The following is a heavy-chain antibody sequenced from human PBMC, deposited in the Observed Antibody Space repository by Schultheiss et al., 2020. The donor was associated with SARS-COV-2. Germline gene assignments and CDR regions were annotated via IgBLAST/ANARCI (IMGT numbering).Heavy chain of an antibody. V-gene: IGHV3-15*07. CDR3: AKDPLPRGGGV. Sequence: GGSLRLSCAASGFTFSSYEMNWVRQAPGKGLEWVGRIKNKADGETIDYAAPVKGRFTISRDNSKNTLYLQMNSLRAEDTAVYYCAKDPLPRGGGVWGQGTTVTVSS. CDR1: GFTFSSYE. D-gene: IGHD2-15*01. CDR2: IKNKADGETI. J-gene: IGHJ6*02.